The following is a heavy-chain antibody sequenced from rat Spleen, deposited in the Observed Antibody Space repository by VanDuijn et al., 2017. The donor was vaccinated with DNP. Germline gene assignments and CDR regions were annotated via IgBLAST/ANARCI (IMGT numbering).Heavy chain of an antibody. CDR1: GFTFSDYN. CDR2: IIHEGSMT. D-gene: IGHD1-12*03. V-gene: IGHV5S10*01. Sequence: EVQLVESGGGLVQPGRSRKLSFAASGFTFSDYNMAWVRQAPKKGWEWVVTIIHEGSMTYYGDSVKGRFSISRDNAKNILYLQMDSLRSEDTATYYCITWGWLLGLDAWGQGTSVTVSS. CDR3: ITWGWLLGLDA. J-gene: IGHJ4*01.